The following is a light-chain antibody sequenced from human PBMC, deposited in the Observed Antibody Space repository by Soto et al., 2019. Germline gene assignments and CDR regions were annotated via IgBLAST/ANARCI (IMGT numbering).Light chain of an antibody. CDR2: AAS. J-gene: IGKJ4*01. V-gene: IGKV1-39*01. CDR3: QQSYSTPLT. Sequence: DIQMTQSPSSLSASVRDRVTITCRASQSISSYLNWYQQKPGKAPKLLIYAASSLQSGVPSRFSGSGSGTDFTLTISSLQPEDFATYYCQQSYSTPLTFGGGNKV. CDR1: QSISSY.